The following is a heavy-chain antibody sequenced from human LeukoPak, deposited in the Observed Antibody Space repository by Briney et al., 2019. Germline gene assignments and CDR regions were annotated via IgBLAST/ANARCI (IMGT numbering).Heavy chain of an antibody. CDR1: GCTFTSYA. Sequence: SVNLSCTASGCTFTSYAISRVRQAPGQGIEWMGSIIPMRGIQNYAKKIQSRVTITADQVTSTAYMEMSRLRADDTAVYYCARAKRDCRIYLLGFDFWGQGTLVTVSS. J-gene: IGHJ4*02. CDR2: IIPMRGIQ. D-gene: IGHD2-15*01. CDR3: ARAKRDCRIYLLGFDF. V-gene: IGHV1-69*04.